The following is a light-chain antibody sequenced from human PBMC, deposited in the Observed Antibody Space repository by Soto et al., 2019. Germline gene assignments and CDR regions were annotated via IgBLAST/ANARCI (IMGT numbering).Light chain of an antibody. CDR2: EVS. Sequence: QSVLTQPASVSGSPGQSITISCTGTSSDVGGYNYVSWYQQHPGKAPKLMIYEVSNRPSGVSNRFSGSKSGNTASLTISGLQAEGEADYYCSSYTSSSTFYVFGTGTKLTVL. CDR3: SSYTSSSTFYV. V-gene: IGLV2-14*01. J-gene: IGLJ1*01. CDR1: SSDVGGYNY.